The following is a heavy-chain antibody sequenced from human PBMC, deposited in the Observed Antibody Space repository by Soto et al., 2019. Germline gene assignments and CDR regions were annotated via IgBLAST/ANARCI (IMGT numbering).Heavy chain of an antibody. Sequence: QITLKESGPTLVKPTQTLTLTCTFSGFSLSTSGVGVGWIRQPPGKALEWLAVIYWDDDKRYSPSLKSRLTLTKDTSKNQVVLRMTNMDPVDTATYYCAHFYDSSGYTGYWGQGTLVTVSS. J-gene: IGHJ4*02. CDR2: IYWDDDK. V-gene: IGHV2-5*02. D-gene: IGHD3-22*01. CDR1: GFSLSTSGVG. CDR3: AHFYDSSGYTGY.